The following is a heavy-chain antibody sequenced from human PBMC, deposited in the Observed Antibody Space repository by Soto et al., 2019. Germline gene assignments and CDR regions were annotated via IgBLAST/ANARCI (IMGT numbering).Heavy chain of an antibody. CDR2: ISSSGNSI. D-gene: IGHD4-17*01. V-gene: IGHV3-11*01. CDR1: GFSFSDYY. J-gene: IGHJ5*02. Sequence: QEQLVESGGGVDKPGGSLRLSCTASGFSFSDYYMSWIRQAPGKGLECIAYISSSGNSIYYADSVKGRFTVSRDNAKNSLYLHMNSLTAEDTAMYYCVRDDDYGGTNNWFDPWGQGTLVTVSS. CDR3: VRDDDYGGTNNWFDP.